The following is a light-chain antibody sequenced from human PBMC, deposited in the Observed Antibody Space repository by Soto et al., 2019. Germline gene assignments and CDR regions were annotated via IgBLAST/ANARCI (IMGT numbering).Light chain of an antibody. CDR3: SSYTTSNTRQIV. Sequence: QSVLTQPASVSGSPGQSITISCTGTSCDVGGYNYVSWYQQHPGKAPKFMIYGVSNRPSGVSNRFSGSKSGNTASLTISGLQAEDEADYYCSSYTTSNTRQIVFGTGTKVTV. J-gene: IGLJ1*01. CDR2: GVS. V-gene: IGLV2-14*01. CDR1: SCDVGGYNY.